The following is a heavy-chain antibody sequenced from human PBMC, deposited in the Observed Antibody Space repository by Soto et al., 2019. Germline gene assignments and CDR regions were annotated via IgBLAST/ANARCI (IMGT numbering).Heavy chain of an antibody. J-gene: IGHJ5*02. CDR1: GFTFSSYS. Sequence: PGGSLRLSCAASGFTFSSYSMNWVRQAPGKGLEWVSYISSSSSTIYYADSVKGRFTISRDNAENSLYLQMNSLRDEDTAVYYCARDAPFPYSSSQPAGDNWFDPWGQGTLVTVSS. CDR3: ARDAPFPYSSSQPAGDNWFDP. D-gene: IGHD6-13*01. V-gene: IGHV3-48*02. CDR2: ISSSSSTI.